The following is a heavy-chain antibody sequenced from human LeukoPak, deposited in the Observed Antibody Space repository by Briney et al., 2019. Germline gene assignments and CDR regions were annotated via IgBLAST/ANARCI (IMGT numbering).Heavy chain of an antibody. V-gene: IGHV4-34*01. CDR3: ARGASYYYHRGYDP. D-gene: IGHD3-10*01. CDR2: INHSGST. Sequence: SETLSLTCAVYGGSFSGYYWSWIRQPPGKGPEWIGEINHSGSTNYNPSLKSRVTISVDTSKNQFSLKLSSVTAADTAVYYCARGASYYYHRGYDPWGQGTLVTVSS. CDR1: GGSFSGYY. J-gene: IGHJ5*02.